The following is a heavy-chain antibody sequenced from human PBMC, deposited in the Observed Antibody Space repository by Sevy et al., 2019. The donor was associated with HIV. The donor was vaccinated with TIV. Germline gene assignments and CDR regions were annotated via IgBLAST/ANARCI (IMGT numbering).Heavy chain of an antibody. CDR2: ISGSGGST. CDR1: GFTFSSYA. J-gene: IGHJ4*02. Sequence: GGSLRLSCAASGFTFSSYAMSWVRQAPGKGLEWVSAISGSGGSTYYADSVKGRFTISRDNSKNTLYLQMNSLRAEDTAVYYCAIDQPLWTTYYYDSSGYSYWGQGTLVTVSS. V-gene: IGHV3-23*01. CDR3: AIDQPLWTTYYYDSSGYSY. D-gene: IGHD3-22*01.